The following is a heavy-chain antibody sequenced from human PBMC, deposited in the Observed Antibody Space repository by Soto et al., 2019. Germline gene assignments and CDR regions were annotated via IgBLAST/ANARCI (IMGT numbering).Heavy chain of an antibody. V-gene: IGHV1-69*17. J-gene: IGHJ5*02. D-gene: IGHD2-15*01. CDR3: ARGVWDCSGGGCSGWFDP. Sequence: QVQLVQSGAEVKKPGSSVKVSCKASGGTFSSYAISWVRQAPGQGLEWMGGLIPLFDMTNYAQKFQGRVTITADKSTGTAYMELSGLRSEDTAIYYCARGVWDCSGGGCSGWFDPWGQGTLVTVPS. CDR1: GGTFSSYA. CDR2: LIPLFDMT.